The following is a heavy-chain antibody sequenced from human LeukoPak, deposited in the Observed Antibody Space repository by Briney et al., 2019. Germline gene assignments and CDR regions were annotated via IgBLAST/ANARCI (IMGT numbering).Heavy chain of an antibody. V-gene: IGHV4-39*07. J-gene: IGHJ5*02. D-gene: IGHD3-10*01. Sequence: SETLSLTCTVSGGSISSSSYYWGWIRQPPGKGLEWIGSIYYSGSTNYNPSLKSRVTISVDTSKNQFSLKLSSVTAADTAAYYCARDGNYYGSGSHGNWFDPWGQGTLVTVSS. CDR2: IYYSGST. CDR3: ARDGNYYGSGSHGNWFDP. CDR1: GGSISSSSYY.